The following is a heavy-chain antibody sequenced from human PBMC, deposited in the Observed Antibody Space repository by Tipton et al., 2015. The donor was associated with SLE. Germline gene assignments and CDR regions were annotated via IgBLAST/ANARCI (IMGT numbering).Heavy chain of an antibody. J-gene: IGHJ1*01. CDR2: IYHSGST. D-gene: IGHD2-8*02. Sequence: TLSLTCTVSGGSISSYYWSWIRQPPGKGLEWIGYIYHSGSTYYNPSLKSRVTISVDRSKNQFSLELSSVTAADTAVYYCASFCTGCVCWGFQHWGQGTLVTVSS. CDR1: GGSISSYY. V-gene: IGHV4-59*12. CDR3: ASFCTGCVCWGFQH.